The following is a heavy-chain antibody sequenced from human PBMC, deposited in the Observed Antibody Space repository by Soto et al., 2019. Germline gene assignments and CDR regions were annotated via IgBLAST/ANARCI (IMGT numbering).Heavy chain of an antibody. CDR1: GGSISSGGYY. V-gene: IGHV4-31*03. CDR3: ARAQTHDYIAYAEYFQH. D-gene: IGHD4-4*01. Sequence: QVQLQESGPGLVKPSQTLSLTCTVSGGSISSGGYYWSWIRQHPGKGLEWIGYIYYRGSTYYNPSLKSRVTISVDTSKNRFSLKLSSVTAADTAVYYCARAQTHDYIAYAEYFQHWGQGTLVTVSS. J-gene: IGHJ1*01. CDR2: IYYRGST.